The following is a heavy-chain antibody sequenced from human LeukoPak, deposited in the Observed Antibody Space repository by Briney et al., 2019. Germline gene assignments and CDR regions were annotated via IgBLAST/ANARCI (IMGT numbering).Heavy chain of an antibody. CDR1: GYTFTSYY. J-gene: IGHJ4*02. Sequence: GASVKVSCKASGYTFTSYYMHWVRQAPGQGLEWMGIINSSGGSTSYAQKFQGRVTMTRDTSTSTVYMELSSLRSEDTAVYYCARDIGYGSGSYSALVFDYWGQGTLVTVSS. V-gene: IGHV1-46*01. CDR2: INSSGGST. CDR3: ARDIGYGSGSYSALVFDY. D-gene: IGHD3-10*01.